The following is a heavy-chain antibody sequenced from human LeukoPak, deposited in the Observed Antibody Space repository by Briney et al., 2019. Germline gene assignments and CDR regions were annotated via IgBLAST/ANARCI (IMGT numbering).Heavy chain of an antibody. V-gene: IGHV1-24*01. CDR1: GYTLTELS. CDR2: FDPEDGET. J-gene: IGHJ4*02. Sequence: ASVKVSRKVSGYTLTELSMHWVRQAPGKGLEWMGGFDPEDGETIYAQKFQGRVTMTEDTSTDTAYMELSSLRSEDTAVYYCATFFSRGSYFDYWGQGTLVTVSS. D-gene: IGHD1-26*01. CDR3: ATFFSRGSYFDY.